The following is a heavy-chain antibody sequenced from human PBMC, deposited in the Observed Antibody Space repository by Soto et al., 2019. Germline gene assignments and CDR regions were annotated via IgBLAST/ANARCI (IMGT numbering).Heavy chain of an antibody. J-gene: IGHJ4*02. V-gene: IGHV2-5*02. CDR3: VNNPYYYDSNSYSHFDY. D-gene: IGHD3-22*01. CDR2: IYCEDDK. Sequence: QITLKESGPTLVKPTQSLTLTCTFSGFSLSTSGVGVGWIRQPPGKDLGWLALIYCEDDKRYNPSLKSRLTITKHTSKVLVVHTLTNMDPLHTASYYCVNNPYYYDSNSYSHFDYWAQGTLLTVSS. CDR1: GFSLSTSGVG.